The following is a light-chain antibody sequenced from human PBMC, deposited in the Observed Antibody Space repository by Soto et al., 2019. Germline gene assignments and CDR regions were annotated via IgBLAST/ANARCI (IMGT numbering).Light chain of an antibody. CDR1: QSVSSY. V-gene: IGKV3-11*01. J-gene: IGKJ3*01. CDR3: QQRSNWPRLFT. Sequence: DIVLTRSPATLSLSPGERATLSGRASQSVSSYLAWYQQKPGQAPRLLIYDASNRATGIPARFSGSGSGTDFTLTISSLEPEDFAVYYCQQRSNWPRLFTFGPGTKVDIK. CDR2: DAS.